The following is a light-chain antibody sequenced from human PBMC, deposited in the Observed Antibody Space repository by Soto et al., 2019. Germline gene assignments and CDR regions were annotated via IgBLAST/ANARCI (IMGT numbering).Light chain of an antibody. V-gene: IGLV2-11*01. Sequence: QSALTQPRSVSGSPGQSVTISCTGTSSDVGGYNYVSWYQHHPGKAPKLMIYDVTKRPSGVPDRFSGSKSGNTASLTISGLRAEDEADYYCCSYAGIYHLLFGGGTKLTVL. J-gene: IGLJ2*01. CDR2: DVT. CDR3: CSYAGIYHLL. CDR1: SSDVGGYNY.